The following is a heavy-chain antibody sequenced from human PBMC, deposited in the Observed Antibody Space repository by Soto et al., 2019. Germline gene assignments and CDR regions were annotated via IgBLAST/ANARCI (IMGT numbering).Heavy chain of an antibody. CDR2: IYHSGST. D-gene: IGHD2-2*01. V-gene: IGHV4-4*02. CDR3: ATFQREDIVVVPPTPAGMDV. CDR1: GGSISSSNW. J-gene: IGHJ6*02. Sequence: SETLSLTCAVSGGSISSSNWWSWVRQPPGKGLEWIGEIYHSGSTNYNPSLKSRVTISVDKSKNQFSLKLSSVTAADTAVYYCATFQREDIVVVPPTPAGMDVWGQGTTVTVSS.